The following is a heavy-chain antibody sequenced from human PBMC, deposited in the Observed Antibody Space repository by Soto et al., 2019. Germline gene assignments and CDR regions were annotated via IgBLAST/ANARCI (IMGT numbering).Heavy chain of an antibody. CDR3: AAPVTTVNRGAFEI. CDR1: GDSIRSYY. CDR2: IFYSGSP. D-gene: IGHD4-17*01. Sequence: QVQLQESGPGLVKPSETLSLTCTVSGDSIRSYYWSWIRQPPGKGLEWIGYIFYSGSPNYNPSLKSRVTMSIDTPNNQCPLRLPSVTAADTAVYYCAAPVTTVNRGAFEIWGQGTMVTVSS. J-gene: IGHJ3*02. V-gene: IGHV4-59*08.